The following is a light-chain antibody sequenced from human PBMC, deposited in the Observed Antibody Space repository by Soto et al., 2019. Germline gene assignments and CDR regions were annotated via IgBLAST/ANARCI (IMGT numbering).Light chain of an antibody. J-gene: IGLJ1*01. Sequence: QSVLTQPPSVSGAPGQRVTISCTGSSSNIGAGYDVHWYQQLPGTAPKLMIYEVSNRPSGVSNRFSGSKSGNTASLTISGLQAEDEADYYCSSYTSSSYVFGTGTKLTVL. CDR2: EVS. CDR3: SSYTSSSYV. V-gene: IGLV1-40*01. CDR1: SSNIGAGYD.